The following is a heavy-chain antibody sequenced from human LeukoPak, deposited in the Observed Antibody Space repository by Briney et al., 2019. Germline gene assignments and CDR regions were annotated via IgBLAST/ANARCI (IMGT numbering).Heavy chain of an antibody. D-gene: IGHD6-6*01. CDR1: GFTFSSYG. V-gene: IGHV3-30*02. CDR3: ATSPGLGYSSSLTGVDY. CDR2: IRYDGSNK. J-gene: IGHJ4*02. Sequence: GGSLRLSCAASGFTFSSYGMSWVRQAPGKGLEWVAFIRYDGSNKYYADSVKGRFTISRDNSKNTLYLQMNSLRAEDTAVYYCATSPGLGYSSSLTGVDYWGQGTLVTVSS.